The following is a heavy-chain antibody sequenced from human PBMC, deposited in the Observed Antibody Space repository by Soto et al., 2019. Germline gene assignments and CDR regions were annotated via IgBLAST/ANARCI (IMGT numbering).Heavy chain of an antibody. CDR1: GFTFDDYA. CDR2: ISWNSGSA. V-gene: IGHV3-9*01. D-gene: IGHD3-22*01. Sequence: PGGSLRLSCAASGFTFDDYAMHWVRQLPGKGLEWVSGISWNSGSAAYMDSVKGRFLISRDNAKKSLFLQMRSLRPEDTALYYCVKGLNYNFDNIGFHGWGQGTLVPVSS. CDR3: VKGLNYNFDNIGFHG. J-gene: IGHJ4*02.